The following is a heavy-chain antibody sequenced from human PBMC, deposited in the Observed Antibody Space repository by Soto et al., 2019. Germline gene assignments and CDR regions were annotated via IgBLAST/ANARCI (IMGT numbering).Heavy chain of an antibody. CDR3: VKASTVTGVGAYR. CDR1: GFAFSSYW. D-gene: IGHD6-19*01. Sequence: EVQLVESGGGLIQPGGSLRLSCAASGFAFSSYWMQWVRQAPGKGPVWVSRISSNGRNTTHADFVKGRFTISRDNAANTLDLLMSSLTDADTAVYYGVKASTVTGVGAYRWGQGTLVTVSS. V-gene: IGHV3-74*01. J-gene: IGHJ5*02. CDR2: ISSNGRNT.